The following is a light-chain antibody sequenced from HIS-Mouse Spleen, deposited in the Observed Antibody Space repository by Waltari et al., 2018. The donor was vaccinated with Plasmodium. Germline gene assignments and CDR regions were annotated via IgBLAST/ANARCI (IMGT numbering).Light chain of an antibody. CDR2: AAS. Sequence: DIQMTQSPSSLSSSVGDRVTITCRASQSISSYLNWYQQKPGKAPKLLIYAASSLQSGVPSRFSGSGYWTDFTLTISSLQPEDFATYYCQQSYSTPQLTFGGGTKVEIK. CDR3: QQSYSTPQLT. J-gene: IGKJ4*01. V-gene: IGKV1-39*01. CDR1: QSISSY.